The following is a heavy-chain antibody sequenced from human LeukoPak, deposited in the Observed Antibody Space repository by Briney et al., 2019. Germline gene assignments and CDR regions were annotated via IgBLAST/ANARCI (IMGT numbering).Heavy chain of an antibody. CDR3: ARDDSSSSRVDY. J-gene: IGHJ4*02. CDR2: IYYSGST. Sequence: PSEALSLTCTVSGGSISSSSYYWGWIRPPPGKGLEWIGSIYYSGSTYYNPSLKSRVTISVDTSKNQFSLKLSSVTAADTAVYYCARDDSSSSRVDYWGQGTLVTVSS. D-gene: IGHD6-6*01. V-gene: IGHV4-39*02. CDR1: GGSISSSSYY.